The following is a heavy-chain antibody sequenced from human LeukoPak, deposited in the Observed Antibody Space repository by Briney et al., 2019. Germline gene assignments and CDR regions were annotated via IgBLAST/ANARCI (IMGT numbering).Heavy chain of an antibody. V-gene: IGHV1-46*01. CDR1: GYTFTSYY. J-gene: IGHJ5*02. Sequence: ASVKVSCKASGYTFTSYYMHWVRQAPGQGLEWMGIINPSGGSTSYAQKLQGRVTMTTDTSTSTAYMELRSLRSDDTAVYYCARDRTITMVRGKLNWFDPWGQGTLVTVSS. CDR2: INPSGGST. D-gene: IGHD3-10*01. CDR3: ARDRTITMVRGKLNWFDP.